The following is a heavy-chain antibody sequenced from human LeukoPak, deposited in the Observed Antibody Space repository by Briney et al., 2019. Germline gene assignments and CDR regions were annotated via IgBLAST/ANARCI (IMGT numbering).Heavy chain of an antibody. D-gene: IGHD6-13*01. Sequence: PSQTLSLTCTVSGGSISSDSYYWSWSRQPAGKGLEWIGRIYTSGSTNYNPSLKSRVTISVDTSKNQFSLKLSSVTAADTAVYYCARGPNSSSWYFDYWGQGTLVTVSS. V-gene: IGHV4-61*02. CDR2: IYTSGST. J-gene: IGHJ4*02. CDR1: GGSISSDSYY. CDR3: ARGPNSSSWYFDY.